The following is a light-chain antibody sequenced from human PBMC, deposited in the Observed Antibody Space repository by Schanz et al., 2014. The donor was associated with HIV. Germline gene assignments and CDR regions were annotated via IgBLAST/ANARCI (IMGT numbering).Light chain of an antibody. CDR1: QSVSSSY. J-gene: IGKJ1*01. Sequence: EIVLTQSPATLSLSPGERATLSCRASQSVSSSYFAWYQQKPGQAPRLLIYAASTRATGIPVRFSGTGSGTDFTLTITRLEPEDFAVYYCQQYGSSPRTFGQGTKVEIK. CDR3: QQYGSSPRT. V-gene: IGKV3-20*01. CDR2: AAS.